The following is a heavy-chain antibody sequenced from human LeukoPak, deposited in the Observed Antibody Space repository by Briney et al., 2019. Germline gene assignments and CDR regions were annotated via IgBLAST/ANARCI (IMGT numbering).Heavy chain of an antibody. CDR1: GFTFSSYG. J-gene: IGHJ6*02. Sequence: GRSLRLSCAASGFTFSSYGMHWVRQAPGKVLEWVAVIWYDGSNKYYADSVKGRFTISRDNSKNTLYLQMNSLRAEDTAVYYCARDQGYYGMDVWGQGTTVTVSS. CDR2: IWYDGSNK. V-gene: IGHV3-33*01. CDR3: ARDQGYYGMDV.